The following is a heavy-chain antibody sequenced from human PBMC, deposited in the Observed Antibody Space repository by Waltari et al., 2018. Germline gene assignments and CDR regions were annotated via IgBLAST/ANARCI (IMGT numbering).Heavy chain of an antibody. J-gene: IGHJ2*01. V-gene: IGHV1-69*04. CDR1: GGTFSSYA. CDR3: ARHIVVVIATDWYFDL. D-gene: IGHD2-21*01. Sequence: QVQLVQSGAEVKKPGSSVKVSCKASGGTFSSYAISWVRQAPGHGLEWMGGTLPTLGIATYDRKSKGRVTITADESTSTAYMELSSLRSEYTAVYYCARHIVVVIATDWYFDLWGRGTLVTVSS. CDR2: TLPTLGIA.